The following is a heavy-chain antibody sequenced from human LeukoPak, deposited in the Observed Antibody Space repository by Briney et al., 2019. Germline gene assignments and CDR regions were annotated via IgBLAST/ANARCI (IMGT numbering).Heavy chain of an antibody. D-gene: IGHD2-15*01. CDR2: IKYDGSEK. V-gene: IGHV3-7*03. Sequence: PGGSLRLSCAASGFTFSDYWMNWIRQAPGKGLEWVANIKYDGSEKYYVDSVEGRFTISRDNAKKSLYLHMDSLRADDTAVYYCAGYYGAGSWPGFDPWGQGTLVSVSS. J-gene: IGHJ5*02. CDR1: GFTFSDYW. CDR3: AGYYGAGSWPGFDP.